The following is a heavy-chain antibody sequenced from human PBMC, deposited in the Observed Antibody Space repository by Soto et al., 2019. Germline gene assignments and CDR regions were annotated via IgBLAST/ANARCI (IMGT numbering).Heavy chain of an antibody. CDR1: GFDFSDHG. CDR2: ISYDGTAK. D-gene: IGHD3-3*01. Sequence: GSLRLSCAASGFDFSDHGMHWVRQAPGEGLEWVTVISYDGTAKYYKESVKGRFTTSRDNSKKTLYLQIDSLRVEDTAVYYCAKDEGRFLRNYFNYGIDVWGLGTTVT. V-gene: IGHV3-33*03. J-gene: IGHJ6*02. CDR3: AKDEGRFLRNYFNYGIDV.